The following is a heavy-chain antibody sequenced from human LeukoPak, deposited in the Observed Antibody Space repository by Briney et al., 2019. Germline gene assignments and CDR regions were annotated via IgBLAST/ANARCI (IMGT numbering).Heavy chain of an antibody. Sequence: PSETLSLTCAVYGGSFSGYYWSWIRRPPGKGLEWIGEINHSGSTNYNPSLKSRVTISVDMSKNQFSLKLTSVTAADTAVYYCATKGPRRGYFDYWGQGTLVAVSS. CDR3: ATKGPRRGYFDY. J-gene: IGHJ4*02. V-gene: IGHV4-34*01. CDR2: INHSGST. CDR1: GGSFSGYY.